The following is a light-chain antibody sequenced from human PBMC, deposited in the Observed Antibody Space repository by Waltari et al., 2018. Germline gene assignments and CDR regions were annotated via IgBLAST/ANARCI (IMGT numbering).Light chain of an antibody. Sequence: YVVTQPPSVSVAPGKTARLTCEGENIESKSVNWYQQKPGQAPVLVMFYDRDRPSGIPERFSVSNSGNPATLTINWVEPGDEADYHCQVWDDTNNSGVFGGGTKLTVL. V-gene: IGLV3-21*04. J-gene: IGLJ3*02. CDR3: QVWDDTNNSGV. CDR2: YDR. CDR1: NIESKS.